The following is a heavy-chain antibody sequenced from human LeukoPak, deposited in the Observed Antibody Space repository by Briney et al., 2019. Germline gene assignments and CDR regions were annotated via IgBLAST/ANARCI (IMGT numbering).Heavy chain of an antibody. CDR1: GFTFDDHG. J-gene: IGHJ4*02. Sequence: GGSLRLSCAASGFTFDDHGMSWVRQVPGKGLEWVSYISSSGSTIYYADSVKGRFTISRDNAKNSLYLQMNSLRAEDTAVYYCARSGLSRFDYWGQGTLVTVSS. CDR3: ARSGLSRFDY. V-gene: IGHV3-11*01. D-gene: IGHD4/OR15-4a*01. CDR2: ISSSGSTI.